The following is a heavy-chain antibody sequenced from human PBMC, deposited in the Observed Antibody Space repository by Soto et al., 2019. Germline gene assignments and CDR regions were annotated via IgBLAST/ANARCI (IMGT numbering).Heavy chain of an antibody. V-gene: IGHV3-7*01. J-gene: IGHJ4*02. CDR1: GFTFSSYW. CDR2: IKHDGSDK. CDR3: ATSAAAPGNY. Sequence: EVHLVESGGGLVQPGGSLRLSCAASGFTFSSYWMSWVRQAPGKGREWVANIKHDGSDKYYVDSVKGRFTISRDNAKNSLYLQMNSLRAEDTAVYYCATSAAAPGNYWGQGTLVTVSS. D-gene: IGHD6-13*01.